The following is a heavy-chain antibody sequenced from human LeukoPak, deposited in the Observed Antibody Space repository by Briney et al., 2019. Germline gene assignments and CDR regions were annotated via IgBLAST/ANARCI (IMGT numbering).Heavy chain of an antibody. D-gene: IGHD3-10*01. Sequence: GGSLRLSCAASGFTFSSYWMHWVRQAPGKGLVWVSRINSDGSSTSYADSVKGRFTISRDNAKNTVSLQMNSLRAEDTAVYYCAREKGRGVISPYFDYWGQGTLVTVSS. CDR1: GFTFSSYW. CDR2: INSDGSST. J-gene: IGHJ4*02. V-gene: IGHV3-74*01. CDR3: AREKGRGVISPYFDY.